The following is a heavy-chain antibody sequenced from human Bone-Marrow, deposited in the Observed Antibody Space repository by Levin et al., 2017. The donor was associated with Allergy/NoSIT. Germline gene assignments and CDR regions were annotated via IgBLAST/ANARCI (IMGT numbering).Heavy chain of an antibody. CDR3: AKARIASAGFYNYYGVDV. CDR2: ISYDGTNQ. D-gene: IGHD6-13*01. J-gene: IGHJ6*02. Sequence: PGGSLRLSCAASGFSFNNFAMHWVRQAPGKNLEWVALISYDGTNQYYTDSVKGRFTISRDNSENTLYLQMNSLRGEDTAVYYCAKARIASAGFYNYYGVDVWGQGTTVTVSS. V-gene: IGHV3-30*18. CDR1: GFSFNNFA.